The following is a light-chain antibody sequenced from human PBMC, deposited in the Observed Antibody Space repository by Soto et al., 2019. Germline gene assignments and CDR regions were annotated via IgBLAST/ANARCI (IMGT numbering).Light chain of an antibody. V-gene: IGKV4-1*01. CDR2: WAS. CDR1: QSVLYSSSNTTY. CDR3: QQYYTNALP. Sequence: DIVLTDSADSLAVSLGERATINCKSSQSVLYSSSNTTYIAWYQQKPGQPPKLLIYWASTRESGVPDRFRGSGSGTDFTLTIGSLQAEDVAVYYCQQYYTNALPFDGGTKEGVK. J-gene: IGKJ4*02.